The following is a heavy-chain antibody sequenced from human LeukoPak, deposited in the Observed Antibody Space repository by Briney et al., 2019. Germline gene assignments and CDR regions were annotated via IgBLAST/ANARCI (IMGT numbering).Heavy chain of an antibody. CDR1: GGSISSYY. D-gene: IGHD3-10*01. CDR2: IYYSGST. Sequence: SETLSLTCTVSGGSISSYYWSWIRQPPGKGLEWIGYIYYSGSTNYNPSLKSRVTISVDTSKNQFSLKLSSVTAADTAVYYCARDHRVRGVIIDYYYYGMDVWGQGTTVTVSS. CDR3: ARDHRVRGVIIDYYYYGMDV. J-gene: IGHJ6*02. V-gene: IGHV4-59*12.